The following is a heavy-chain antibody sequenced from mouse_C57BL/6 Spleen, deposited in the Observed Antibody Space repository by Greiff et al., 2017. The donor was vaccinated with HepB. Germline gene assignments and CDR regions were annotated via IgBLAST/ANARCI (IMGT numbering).Heavy chain of an antibody. J-gene: IGHJ4*01. CDR3: ARSGNYYGYAMDY. D-gene: IGHD1-1*01. V-gene: IGHV1-53*01. CDR1: GYTFTSYW. Sequence: QVQLQQPGTELVKPGASVKLSCKASGYTFTSYWLHWVKQRPGQGLEWIGNINPSNGGTNYNEKFKSKATLTVDKSSSTAYMQLSSLTSEDSAVYYCARSGNYYGYAMDYWGQGTSVTVSS. CDR2: INPSNGGT.